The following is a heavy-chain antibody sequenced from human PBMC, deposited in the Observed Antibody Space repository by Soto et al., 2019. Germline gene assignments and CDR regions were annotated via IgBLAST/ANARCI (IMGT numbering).Heavy chain of an antibody. CDR1: GFTFSSYW. V-gene: IGHV3-30*18. CDR2: ISYDGSNK. D-gene: IGHD3-10*01. Sequence: GGSLRLSCAASGFTFSSYWMSWVRQAPGKGLEWVAVISYDGSNKYYADSVKGRFTISRDNSKNTLYLQMNSLRAEDTAVYYCAKAISGSGNAFDIWGQGTMVTVSS. J-gene: IGHJ3*02. CDR3: AKAISGSGNAFDI.